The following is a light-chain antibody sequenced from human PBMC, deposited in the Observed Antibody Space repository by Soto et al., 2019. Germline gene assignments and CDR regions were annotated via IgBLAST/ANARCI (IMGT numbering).Light chain of an antibody. V-gene: IGKV1-39*01. Sequence: DLQVTQSPSSLSASVGDRVTITCRASQSISNFLNWYQHKAGKAPKLLIYDASSLQSGVPSRFSGSGSGTDFTLTISSLQPEDFATYYCQQSYSTPRTFGPGTKVDIK. CDR1: QSISNF. CDR3: QQSYSTPRT. CDR2: DAS. J-gene: IGKJ1*01.